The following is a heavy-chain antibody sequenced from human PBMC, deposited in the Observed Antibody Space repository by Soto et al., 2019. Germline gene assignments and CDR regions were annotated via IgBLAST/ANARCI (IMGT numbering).Heavy chain of an antibody. Sequence: QVQLVESGGGVVQPGRSLRLSCAASGFTFSSYGMHWVRQAPGKGLEWVAVISYDGSNKYYADSVKGRFTMSRDNFKNTLYLQTNSLRAEDAAVYYCAKGNAAVSGTFPSHWGQGAMVTVSS. V-gene: IGHV3-30*18. CDR1: GFTFSSYG. CDR3: AKGNAAVSGTFPSH. D-gene: IGHD6-19*01. CDR2: ISYDGSNK. J-gene: IGHJ3*01.